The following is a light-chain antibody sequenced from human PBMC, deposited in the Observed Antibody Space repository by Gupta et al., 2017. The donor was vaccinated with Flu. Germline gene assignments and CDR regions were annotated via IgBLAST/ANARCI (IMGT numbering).Light chain of an antibody. CDR3: QSYDSSLSGWV. Sequence: QSVLTQPPPVSGAPGQRVTISCPGSSSNTGAGYDVHWYQQLPGTAPKLLIYGNSNRPSGVPDRFSGSKSGTSASLAITGLQAEDEADYYCQSYDSSLSGWVFGGGTKLTVL. CDR1: SSNTGAGYD. CDR2: GNS. J-gene: IGLJ3*02. V-gene: IGLV1-40*01.